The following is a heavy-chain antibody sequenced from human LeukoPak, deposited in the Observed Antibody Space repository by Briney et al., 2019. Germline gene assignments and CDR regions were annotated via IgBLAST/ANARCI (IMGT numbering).Heavy chain of an antibody. CDR2: ISGSGGST. CDR1: GFTFSSYA. CDR3: AKAQYYYDSSGYSGLNEYYLDY. D-gene: IGHD3-22*01. J-gene: IGHJ4*02. Sequence: GGSLRLSCAASGFTFSSYAMNWVRQAPGKGLEWVSAISGSGGSTYYADSVKGRFTISRDNPKNTLYLQMNSLRAEDTAVYYCAKAQYYYDSSGYSGLNEYYLDYWGQGTLVTVSS. V-gene: IGHV3-23*01.